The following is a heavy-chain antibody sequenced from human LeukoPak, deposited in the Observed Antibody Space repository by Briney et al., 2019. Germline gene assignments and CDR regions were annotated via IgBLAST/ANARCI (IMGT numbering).Heavy chain of an antibody. CDR2: ISGSGGST. CDR1: GFTFSSYA. J-gene: IGHJ3*01. D-gene: IGHD3-10*01. V-gene: IGHV3-23*01. Sequence: GGSLRLSCAASGFTFSSYAMSWVRQDPGKGLEWVSAISGSGGSTYYADSVKGRFTISRDNSKNTLYLQMNSLRAEDTAVYYFAKDVPVGYGSGSWGQGTMVTVSS. CDR3: AKDVPVGYGSGS.